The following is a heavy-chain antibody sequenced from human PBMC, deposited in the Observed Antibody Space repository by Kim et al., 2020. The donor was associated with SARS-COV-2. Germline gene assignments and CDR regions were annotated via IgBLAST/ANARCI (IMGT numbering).Heavy chain of an antibody. J-gene: IGHJ2*01. Sequence: GGSLRLSCAASGFTFSNYAISWVRQAPGKGLEWVSSISVGDIAYYADSVKGRFTISRDNSKNTVNLQMSSLRVDDTAIYYCARGLGGGRHVWADDFAFWG. CDR2: ISVGDIA. CDR3: ARGLGGGRHVWADDFAF. V-gene: IGHV3-23*01. D-gene: IGHD3-16*01. CDR1: GFTFSNYA.